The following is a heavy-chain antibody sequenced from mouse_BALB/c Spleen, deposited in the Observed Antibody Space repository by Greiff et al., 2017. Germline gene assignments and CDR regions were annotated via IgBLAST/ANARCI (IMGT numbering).Heavy chain of an antibody. Sequence: DAGGGLVQPKGSLKLSCAASGFTFNTYAMNWVRQAPGKGLEWVARIRSKSNNYATYYADSVKDRFTISRDDSQSMLYLQMNNLKTEDTAMYYCVRHWSYAMDYWGQGTSVTVSS. CDR1: GFTFNTYA. CDR2: IRSKSNNYAT. V-gene: IGHV10-1*02. J-gene: IGHJ4*01. CDR3: VRHWSYAMDY.